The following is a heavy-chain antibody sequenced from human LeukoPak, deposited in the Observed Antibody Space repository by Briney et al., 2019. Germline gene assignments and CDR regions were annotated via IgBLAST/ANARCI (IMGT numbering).Heavy chain of an antibody. V-gene: IGHV4-4*07. CDR1: GGSINIYY. Sequence: SETLSLTCTVSGGSINIYYWSWIRHPAGKGLEWIGRIYTRGSTNYNPSLKSRVTMSVDTSKNQFSLKLSSVTAADTAVYYCARGRYCSADICSGGDAFDIWGQGTMVSVSS. D-gene: IGHD2-15*01. CDR2: IYTRGST. CDR3: ARGRYCSADICSGGDAFDI. J-gene: IGHJ3*02.